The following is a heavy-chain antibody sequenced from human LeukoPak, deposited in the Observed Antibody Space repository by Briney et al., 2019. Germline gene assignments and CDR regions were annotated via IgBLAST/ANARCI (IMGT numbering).Heavy chain of an antibody. Sequence: PSETLSLTRTVSGGSMNNNYWSWIRQPAGKGLEWVGRIHSSGSTNYNPSLKSRVTMSVDTSKNQFSLKLSSVTAADTALYYCARGTLRLGDLSLSNYFDPWGQGTLVTVSS. CDR1: GGSMNNNY. J-gene: IGHJ5*02. CDR3: ARGTLRLGDLSLSNYFDP. CDR2: IHSSGST. D-gene: IGHD3-16*02. V-gene: IGHV4-4*07.